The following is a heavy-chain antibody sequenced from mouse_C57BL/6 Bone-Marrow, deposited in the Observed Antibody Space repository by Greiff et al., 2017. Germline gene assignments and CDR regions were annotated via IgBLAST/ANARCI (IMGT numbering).Heavy chain of an antibody. CDR1: GYTFTSYW. Sequence: QVQLQQPGAELVMPGASVKLSCKASGYTFTSYWMHWVKQRPGQGLEWIGEIDPSDSYTNYNQKFKGKSTLTVDKSSSTAYMQLSSLTSEDSAVYYGAREGDYCGSPFAYWGQGTLVTVSA. V-gene: IGHV1-69*01. D-gene: IGHD1-1*01. CDR3: AREGDYCGSPFAY. J-gene: IGHJ3*01. CDR2: IDPSDSYT.